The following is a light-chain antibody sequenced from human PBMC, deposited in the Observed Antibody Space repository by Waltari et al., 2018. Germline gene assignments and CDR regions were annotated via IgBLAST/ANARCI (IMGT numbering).Light chain of an antibody. J-gene: IGLJ1*01. V-gene: IGLV2-14*01. Sequence: QSALTQPASVSGSPGQSITISCTGTSSAVGGYNYVSWYQHPPGKAPKLMIYDVRTRLSGVSNRFSGSKSGNTAALTITGLQVEDEADYFCSSYASDTTLVFGPGTKVTVL. CDR3: SSYASDTTLV. CDR2: DVR. CDR1: SSAVGGYNY.